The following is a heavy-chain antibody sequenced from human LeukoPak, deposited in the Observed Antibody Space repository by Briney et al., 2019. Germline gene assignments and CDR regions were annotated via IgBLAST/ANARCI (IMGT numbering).Heavy chain of an antibody. CDR1: RFTVSSNY. J-gene: IGHJ4*02. CDR2: IYSGGST. D-gene: IGHD2/OR15-2a*01. Sequence: GGSLRLSCAASRFTVSSNYMSWVRQAPGKGLEWVSVIYSGGSTYCSDSVKGRFTISRDNSKNTLYLQMNSLRAEDTAVYYCARDRPDYCVDYWGQGTLVTVYS. CDR3: ARDRPDYCVDY. V-gene: IGHV3-53*01.